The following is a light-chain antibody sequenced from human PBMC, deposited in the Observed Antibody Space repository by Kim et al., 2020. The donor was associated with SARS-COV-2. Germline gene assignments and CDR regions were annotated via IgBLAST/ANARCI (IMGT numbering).Light chain of an antibody. J-gene: IGKJ5*01. V-gene: IGKV3-20*01. Sequence: EIVLTQSPGTLSLSPGERATLSCRASQSVSSSYLAWYQQKPGQAPRLLIYGASSRATGISDRFSGSGSGTDFTLTISRLEPEDFAVYYCQQDGRPFTFGRGTRVEIK. CDR3: QQDGRPFT. CDR2: GAS. CDR1: QSVSSSY.